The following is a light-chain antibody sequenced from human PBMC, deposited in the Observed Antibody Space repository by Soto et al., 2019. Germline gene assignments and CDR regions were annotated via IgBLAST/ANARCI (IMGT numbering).Light chain of an antibody. V-gene: IGKV3-11*01. CDR3: HQRSNWSSLT. CDR1: QSVCSC. Sequence: DIVLIQSPSTLSLSPGDRATISCRASQSVCSCLAWYQHKPGQAPRLLISDAANRATGIPARFSGSGSETDFTLTISSLEPEDSAVYYCHQRSNWSSLTFGGGTKVDI. J-gene: IGKJ4*01. CDR2: DAA.